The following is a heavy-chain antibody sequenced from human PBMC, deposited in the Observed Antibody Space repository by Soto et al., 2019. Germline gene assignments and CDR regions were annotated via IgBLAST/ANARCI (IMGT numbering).Heavy chain of an antibody. CDR2: IYYSGST. CDR1: GDSIRSSSY. J-gene: IGHJ5*02. CDR3: ASGSGIAAANWFDP. Sequence: PSGTLSLTCTVSGDSIRSSSYWGWIRQHPGKGLEWIGYIYYSGSTYYNPSLKSRVTISVDTSKNQFSLKLSSVTAADTAVYYCASGSGIAAANWFDPWGQGTLVTVSS. D-gene: IGHD6-13*01. V-gene: IGHV4-31*03.